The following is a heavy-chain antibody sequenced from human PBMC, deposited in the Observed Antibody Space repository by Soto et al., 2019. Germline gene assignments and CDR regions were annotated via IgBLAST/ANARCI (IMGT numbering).Heavy chain of an antibody. CDR1: GYSFSNYA. V-gene: IGHV1-18*01. CDR3: ARLGLSVNFIDC. Sequence: QVQLVQHGAEVKKPGASVKVSCKASGYSFSNYAITWVRQAPGQGPEWMGWISLHYGHTNYAQKLQGRVTMTTDTSTRTAYMELRSLTSDDTAVYYCARLGLSVNFIDCWGQGTLVTVSS. CDR2: ISLHYGHT. D-gene: IGHD1-20*01. J-gene: IGHJ4*02.